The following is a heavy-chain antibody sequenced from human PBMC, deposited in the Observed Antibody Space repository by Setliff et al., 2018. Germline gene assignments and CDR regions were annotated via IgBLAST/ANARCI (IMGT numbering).Heavy chain of an antibody. J-gene: IGHJ4*02. Sequence: SETLSLTCNVSGGSISSYSYYWGWIRQPPGKGLEWIGNIYYTGITYYNPYLKSRVTISVDTSKNQFSLKLTSVTAAYTAVYYCAKYPSKLPELGIYGRFDYWGQGTPVTVSS. CDR2: IYYTGIT. CDR1: GGSISSYSYY. D-gene: IGHD7-27*01. CDR3: AKYPSKLPELGIYGRFDY. V-gene: IGHV4-39*07.